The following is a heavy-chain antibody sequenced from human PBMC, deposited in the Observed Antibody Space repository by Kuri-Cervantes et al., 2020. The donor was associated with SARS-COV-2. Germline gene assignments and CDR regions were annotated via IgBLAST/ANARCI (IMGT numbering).Heavy chain of an antibody. D-gene: IGHD5-24*01. CDR1: GFTFGDYA. J-gene: IGHJ4*02. V-gene: IGHV3-64*01. CDR3: ATLGEIGY. Sequence: GGSLRLSCTASGFTFGDYAMSWFRQAPGKGLEYVSVISSNGVSTHYANSVKGRFTISRDNSKNTLYLQMGSLRPEDMAVYYCATLGEIGYWGQGTLVTVSS. CDR2: ISSNGVST.